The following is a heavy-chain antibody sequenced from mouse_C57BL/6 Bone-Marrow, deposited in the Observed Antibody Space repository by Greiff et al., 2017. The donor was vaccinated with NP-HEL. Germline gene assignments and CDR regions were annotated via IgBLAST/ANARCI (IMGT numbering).Heavy chain of an antibody. V-gene: IGHV1-7*01. Sequence: VQLQESGAELAKPGASVKLSCKASGYTFTSYWMHWVKQRPGQGLEWIGYINPSSGYTKYNQKFKDKATLTADKSSSTAYMQLSRLTYEDSAVYYCARRLRGWYFDVWGTGTTVTVSS. D-gene: IGHD1-1*01. CDR2: INPSSGYT. CDR3: ARRLRGWYFDV. J-gene: IGHJ1*03. CDR1: GYTFTSYW.